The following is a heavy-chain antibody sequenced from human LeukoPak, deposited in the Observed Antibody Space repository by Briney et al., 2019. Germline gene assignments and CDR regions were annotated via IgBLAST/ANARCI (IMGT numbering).Heavy chain of an antibody. CDR3: ARGRERGVGYYFDY. Sequence: GGSLRLSCAVSGFTFSGFWMSWSRQAPGKGLEWVASINSDGSEGYYADVVKGRFTISRDNSKNTLYLQMNSLRAEDTAVYYCARGRERGVGYYFDYWGQGTLVTVSS. CDR2: INSDGSEG. V-gene: IGHV3-7*01. J-gene: IGHJ4*02. D-gene: IGHD3-10*01. CDR1: GFTFSGFW.